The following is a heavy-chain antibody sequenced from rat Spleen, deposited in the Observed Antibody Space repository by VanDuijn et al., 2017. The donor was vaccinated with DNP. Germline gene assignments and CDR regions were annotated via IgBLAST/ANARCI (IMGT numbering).Heavy chain of an antibody. V-gene: IGHV5S10*01. CDR2: IIYDGSST. Sequence: EVQLVESGGGLVQPGNSLKLSCAASGFTFSDYAMAWVRQSPKKGLEWVATIIYDGSSTYYRDSVKGRFTISRDNAKSTLYLQMDSLRSEDTATYYCATHSIIRGRNYVMDAWGQGASVTVSS. CDR3: ATHSIIRGRNYVMDA. J-gene: IGHJ4*01. D-gene: IGHD4-3*01. CDR1: GFTFSDYA.